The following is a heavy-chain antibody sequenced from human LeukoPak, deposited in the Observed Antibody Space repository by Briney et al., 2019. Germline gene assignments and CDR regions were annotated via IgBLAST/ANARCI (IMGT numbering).Heavy chain of an antibody. D-gene: IGHD1/OR15-1a*01. V-gene: IGHV4-34*01. CDR2: INHTGTT. Sequence: SETLSLTCAVYGGSFSGYYWNWIRQSPGKGLEWIGEINHTGTTNYNPSLKSPVTMSVDTSKNQFSLKVSSVTAADTAIYYCARGAADWNNYYYYIDVWGEGTTVTVSS. CDR1: GGSFSGYY. CDR3: ARGAADWNNYYYYIDV. J-gene: IGHJ6*03.